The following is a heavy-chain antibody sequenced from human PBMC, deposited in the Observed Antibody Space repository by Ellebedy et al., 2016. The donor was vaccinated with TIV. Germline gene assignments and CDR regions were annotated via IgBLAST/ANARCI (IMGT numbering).Heavy chain of an antibody. D-gene: IGHD3-10*01. Sequence: SETLSLTXAVYGGSFSGYYWSWIRQPPGKGLEWIGEINHSGSTNYNPSLKSRVTISVDTSKNQFSLKLSSVTAADTAVYYCASVRGSGSYYTPVDYWGQGTLVTVSS. J-gene: IGHJ4*02. CDR1: GGSFSGYY. V-gene: IGHV4-34*01. CDR2: INHSGST. CDR3: ASVRGSGSYYTPVDY.